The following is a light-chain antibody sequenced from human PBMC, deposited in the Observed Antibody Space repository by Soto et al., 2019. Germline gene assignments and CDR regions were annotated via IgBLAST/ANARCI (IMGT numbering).Light chain of an antibody. CDR3: QQSYSTTWT. J-gene: IGKJ1*01. V-gene: IGKV1-39*01. Sequence: DIQMTQSPSSLSASVGDRVTITCRASQGISTYLNCYQQKPGKAPKLLIYAASSLQSGVPSRFSGSGSETDFTLTISSLQPEDFATYSCQQSYSTTWTFGQGTKGEIK. CDR2: AAS. CDR1: QGISTY.